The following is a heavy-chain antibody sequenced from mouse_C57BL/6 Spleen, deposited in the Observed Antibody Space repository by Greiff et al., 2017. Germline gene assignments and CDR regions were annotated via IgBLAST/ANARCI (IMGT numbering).Heavy chain of an antibody. D-gene: IGHD2-1*01. CDR2: IDPSDSYT. J-gene: IGHJ1*03. CDR1: GYTFTSYW. CDR3: ARGGNYVSEV. V-gene: IGHV1-69*01. Sequence: QVQLKQPGAELVMPGASVKLSCKASGYTFTSYWMHWVKQRPGQGLEWIGEIDPSDSYTNYNQKFKGKSTLTVDKSSSTAYMQLSSLTSEDSAVYYCARGGNYVSEVWGTGTTVTVSS.